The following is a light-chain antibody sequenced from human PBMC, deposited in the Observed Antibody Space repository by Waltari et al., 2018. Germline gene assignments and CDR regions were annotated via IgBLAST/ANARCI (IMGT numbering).Light chain of an antibody. CDR1: SSNLGSNS. V-gene: IGLV1-44*01. J-gene: IGLJ7*01. Sequence: QSVLTHPPSASGPPGQWVATSLSGLSSNLGSNSVNWYQQPPGTAPKLLIYSNNQRPSGVPDRFSGSKSGTSASLAISGLQSEDEADYYCAAWDDSLNGAVFGGGTQLTVL. CDR2: SNN. CDR3: AAWDDSLNGAV.